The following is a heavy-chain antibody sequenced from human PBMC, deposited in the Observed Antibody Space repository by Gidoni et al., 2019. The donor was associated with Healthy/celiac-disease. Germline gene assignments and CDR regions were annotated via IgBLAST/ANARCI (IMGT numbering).Heavy chain of an antibody. CDR3: ARGGPLIYGPSPPPKCPFDY. Sequence: QVQLQQWGAGLLKPSETLSLTCAVYGGSFSGYYCSWIRQPPGKGLEWIGEINHSGSTNYNPSLKSRVTISVDTSKNQFSLKLSSVTAADTAVYYCARGGPLIYGPSPPPKCPFDYWGQGTLVTVSS. V-gene: IGHV4-34*01. CDR1: GGSFSGYY. J-gene: IGHJ4*02. CDR2: INHSGST. D-gene: IGHD3-16*01.